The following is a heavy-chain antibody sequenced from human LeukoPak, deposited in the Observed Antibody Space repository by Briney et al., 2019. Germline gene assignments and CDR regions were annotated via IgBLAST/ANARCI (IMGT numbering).Heavy chain of an antibody. Sequence: SQTLSLTCALSGDSVSSSTAGWTWIRQSPSRGLEWLGRTYYRSTWYNEYAVSVNSRITVNPDTSKNQFSLQLNSVTPEDTAVYYCARGGSFAFDIWGPGTMVTVSS. CDR1: GDSVSSSTAG. J-gene: IGHJ3*02. CDR2: TYYRSTWYN. V-gene: IGHV6-1*01. CDR3: ARGGSFAFDI. D-gene: IGHD2-15*01.